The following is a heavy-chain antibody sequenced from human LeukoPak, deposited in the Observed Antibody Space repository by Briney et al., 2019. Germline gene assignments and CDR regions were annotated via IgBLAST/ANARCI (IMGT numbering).Heavy chain of an antibody. CDR1: GGSISSGDYY. CDR3: ARSRPGEWRHWFDP. J-gene: IGHJ5*02. D-gene: IGHD3-3*01. CDR2: IYYSGST. Sequence: PSETLSLTCTVSGGSISSGDYYWSWIHQHPGKGLEWIGYIYYSGSTYYNPSLKSRVTISVDTSKNQFSLKLSSVTAADTAVYYCARSRPGEWRHWFDPWGQGTLVTVSS. V-gene: IGHV4-31*03.